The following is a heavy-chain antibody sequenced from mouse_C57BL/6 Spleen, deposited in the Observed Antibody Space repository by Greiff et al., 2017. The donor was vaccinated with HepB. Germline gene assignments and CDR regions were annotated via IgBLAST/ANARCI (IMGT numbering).Heavy chain of an antibody. Sequence: QVQLKESGAELVKPGDSVKISCKASGYAFSSYWMNWVKQRPGKGLEWIGQIYPGDGDTNYNGKFKGKATLTADKSSSTAYMQLSSLTSEDSAVYFCANYGSSYERWYFDVWGTGTTVTVSS. V-gene: IGHV1-80*01. CDR1: GYAFSSYW. D-gene: IGHD1-1*01. J-gene: IGHJ1*03. CDR2: IYPGDGDT. CDR3: ANYGSSYERWYFDV.